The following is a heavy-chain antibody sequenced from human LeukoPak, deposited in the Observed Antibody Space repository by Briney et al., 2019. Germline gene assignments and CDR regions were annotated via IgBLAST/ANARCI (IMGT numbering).Heavy chain of an antibody. CDR3: ARGNPYYYGSGSYFLDY. CDR1: GGSISSGDYY. Sequence: SQTLSLTCTVSGGSISSGDYYWSWIRQPPGKGLEWIGYIYYSGSTYYNPSLKSRVTISVDTSKNQFSLKLSSVTAADTAVYYCARGNPYYYGSGSYFLDYWGQGTLVTVSS. V-gene: IGHV4-30-4*01. J-gene: IGHJ4*02. D-gene: IGHD3-10*01. CDR2: IYYSGST.